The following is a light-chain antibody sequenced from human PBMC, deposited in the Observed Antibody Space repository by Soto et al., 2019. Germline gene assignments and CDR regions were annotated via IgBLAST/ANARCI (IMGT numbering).Light chain of an antibody. Sequence: DLQMTQSPSSVPASVGDRVTITCRASQGIGSWLAWYQQKSGKAPKLLISGASNLQSGVPSRFSGSGSGTDFTLTISSLQPEDFATYYCQQASGSPFTFGPGTKVDIK. CDR1: QGIGSW. J-gene: IGKJ3*01. CDR3: QQASGSPFT. V-gene: IGKV1D-12*01. CDR2: GAS.